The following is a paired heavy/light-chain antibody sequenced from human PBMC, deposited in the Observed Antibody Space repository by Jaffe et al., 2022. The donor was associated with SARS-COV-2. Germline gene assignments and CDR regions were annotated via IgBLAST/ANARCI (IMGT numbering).Heavy chain of an antibody. CDR1: GFTFSSYG. CDR2: IWYDGSNK. CDR3: ARDRGEDSGYGDYYYYYYGMDV. V-gene: IGHV3-33*01. D-gene: IGHD5-12*01. J-gene: IGHJ6*02. Sequence: QVQLVESGGGVVQPGRSLRLSCAASGFTFSSYGMHWVRQAPGKGLEWVAVIWYDGSNKYYADSVKGRFTISRDNSKNTLYLQMNSLRAEDTAVYYCARDRGEDSGYGDYYYYYYGMDVWGQGTTVTVSS.
Light chain of an antibody. CDR3: QQYGSSRFT. CDR1: QSVSSSY. CDR2: GAS. Sequence: EIVLTQSPGTLSLSPGERATLSCRASQSVSSSYLAWYQQKPGQAPRLLIYGASSRATGIPDRFSGSGSGTDFTLTISRLEPEDFAVYYCQQYGSSRFTFGPGTKVDIK. V-gene: IGKV3-20*01. J-gene: IGKJ3*01.